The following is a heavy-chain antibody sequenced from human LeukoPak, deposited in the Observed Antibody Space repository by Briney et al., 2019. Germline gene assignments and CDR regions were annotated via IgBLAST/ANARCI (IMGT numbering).Heavy chain of an antibody. D-gene: IGHD2-8*01. CDR2: ISGSGGDT. CDR3: AKDRSCTNNICHGDFDY. V-gene: IGHV3-23*01. Sequence: GGSLRLSCAASGFTFSNYAMSWVRQAQGKGLEWAPGISGSGGDTYYADSVKGRFTISRDNSKNTLYLQMNSLRAEDTAVYYCAKDRSCTNNICHGDFDYWGQGTLVTVSS. J-gene: IGHJ4*02. CDR1: GFTFSNYA.